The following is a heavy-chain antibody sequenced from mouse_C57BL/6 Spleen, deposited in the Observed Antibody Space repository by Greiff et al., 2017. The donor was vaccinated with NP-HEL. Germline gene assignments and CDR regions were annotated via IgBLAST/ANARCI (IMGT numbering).Heavy chain of an antibody. CDR1: GFTFSSYT. J-gene: IGHJ3*01. V-gene: IGHV5-9*01. CDR2: ISGGGGNT. Sequence: EVQLVESGGGLVKPGGSLKLSCAASGFTFSSYTMSWVRQTPEKRLEWVATISGGGGNTYYPDSVKGRFTISRDNAKNTLYLQMSSLRSEDTALYYCARQGAYYSNYGPFAYWGQGTLVTVSA. CDR3: ARQGAYYSNYGPFAY. D-gene: IGHD2-5*01.